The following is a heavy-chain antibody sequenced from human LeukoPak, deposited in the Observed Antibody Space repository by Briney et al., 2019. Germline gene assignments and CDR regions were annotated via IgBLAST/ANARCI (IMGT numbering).Heavy chain of an antibody. D-gene: IGHD3-10*01. CDR1: GGSISSNSYY. V-gene: IGHV4-39*01. J-gene: IGHJ4*02. CDR3: ARHVSSRGFGEPQIKKVKYFDY. CDR2: IYYSGST. Sequence: SETLSLTCAVSGGSISSNSYYWGWIRQPPGKGLEWIGSIYYSGSTYYNPSLKSRVTISADTSQNQFSLKLSSVTAADTAVYYCARHVSSRGFGEPQIKKVKYFDYWGQGTLVTVSS.